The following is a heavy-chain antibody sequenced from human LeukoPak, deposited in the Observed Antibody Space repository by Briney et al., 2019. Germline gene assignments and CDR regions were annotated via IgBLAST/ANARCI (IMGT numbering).Heavy chain of an antibody. V-gene: IGHV4-59*01. Sequence: QPPERGLEWGGHIHYSRRTNYNPSLKGRVTISVDTSKNQCSLKLRSVTAADSAGDYCARVYGSDAFDIWGQGTMVTVSS. D-gene: IGHD3-10*01. CDR2: IHYSRRT. J-gene: IGHJ3*02. CDR3: ARVYGSDAFDI.